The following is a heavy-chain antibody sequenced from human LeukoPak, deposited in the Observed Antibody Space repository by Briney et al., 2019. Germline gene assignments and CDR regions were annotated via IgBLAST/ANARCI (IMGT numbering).Heavy chain of an antibody. CDR2: ISSRGSYT. J-gene: IGHJ3*02. D-gene: IGHD3-22*01. Sequence: PGGSLRLSCAASGFTFSNYNMNWVRQAPGKGLEWVSYISSRGSYTYYADSVKGRFTISRDNAKNSLYLQMNSLRDEDTAVYYCARDQTPHYYDSSGYYRNDAFDIWGQGTMVTVSS. V-gene: IGHV3-21*01. CDR1: GFTFSNYN. CDR3: ARDQTPHYYDSSGYYRNDAFDI.